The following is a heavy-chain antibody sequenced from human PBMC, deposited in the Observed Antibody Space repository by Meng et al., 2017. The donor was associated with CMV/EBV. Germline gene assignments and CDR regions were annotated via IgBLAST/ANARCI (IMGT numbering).Heavy chain of an antibody. V-gene: IGHV4-31*02. J-gene: IGHJ2*01. D-gene: IGHD4-11*01. Sequence: GSSSSGGYYWSWIRQYPGKGLEWIGYIYYSGSTYYNPSLKRRVTISVDTSKNQYSLKLSSVTAAETAVYYSARELHDYSKPLWYFDLWGRGTLVTVSS. CDR2: IYYSGST. CDR3: ARELHDYSKPLWYFDL. CDR1: GSSSSGGYY.